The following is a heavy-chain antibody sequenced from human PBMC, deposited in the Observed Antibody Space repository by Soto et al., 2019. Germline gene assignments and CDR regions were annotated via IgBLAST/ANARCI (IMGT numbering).Heavy chain of an antibody. Sequence: QVQLVQSGAEVKKPGSSVKVSCKASGGTFSSYGISWVRQAPGQGLEWMGGIIPAFRKANDAQKFQGRVTITADESTSTAYMELSSLRSEDTAVYYCARDRGIAAAGSGGNWLDPWGQGTLVTVSS. V-gene: IGHV1-69*01. CDR1: GGTFSSYG. CDR3: ARDRGIAAAGSGGNWLDP. J-gene: IGHJ5*02. CDR2: IIPAFRKA. D-gene: IGHD6-13*01.